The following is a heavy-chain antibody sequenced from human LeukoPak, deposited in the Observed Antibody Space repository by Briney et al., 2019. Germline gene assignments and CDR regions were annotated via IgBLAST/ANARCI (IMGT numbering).Heavy chain of an antibody. D-gene: IGHD2-15*01. V-gene: IGHV5-51*01. CDR3: ARKANGMVAPFDS. Sequence: GESLKISCEASGYNFSNYWINWVRQKPGKGLEWMGIIYPGDSDTRYGPSFQGHVTISADRSANTAYLQWSRLEASDTAKYFCARKANGMVAPFDSWAQGTLVTVSS. J-gene: IGHJ4*02. CDR2: IYPGDSDT. CDR1: GYNFSNYW.